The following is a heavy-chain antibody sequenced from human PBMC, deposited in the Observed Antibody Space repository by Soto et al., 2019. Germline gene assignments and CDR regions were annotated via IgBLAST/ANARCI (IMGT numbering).Heavy chain of an antibody. V-gene: IGHV1-3*04. Sequence: QVQLVQSGAEVKKPGASVKVSCRASGYTFTSYAIHWVRQAPGQRPEWTGWINTANDNTKYSQKFQGRVTITRDTSASIVYMDLSSLRSEDTAVYYCARGSSWSYFDYWGQGTLVTVSS. CDR3: ARGSSWSYFDY. J-gene: IGHJ4*02. D-gene: IGHD6-13*01. CDR1: GYTFTSYA. CDR2: INTANDNT.